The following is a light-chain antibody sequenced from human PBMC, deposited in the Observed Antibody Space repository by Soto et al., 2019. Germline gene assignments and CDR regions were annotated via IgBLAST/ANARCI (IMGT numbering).Light chain of an antibody. Sequence: DIQMTQSPSSLSASVGDRVTLTCQASQNINNYLNWYQQKPGRAPKLLIYDASNLEAGVPSRFRGSGSGTDFTFTISRLQPEGIATYYCQQYENLPTFGQGTRLEI. CDR3: QQYENLPT. CDR2: DAS. V-gene: IGKV1-33*01. J-gene: IGKJ5*01. CDR1: QNINNY.